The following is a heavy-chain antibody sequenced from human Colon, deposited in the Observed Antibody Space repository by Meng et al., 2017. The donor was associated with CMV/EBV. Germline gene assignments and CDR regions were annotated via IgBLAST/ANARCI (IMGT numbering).Heavy chain of an antibody. Sequence: GESLKISRTSSGFIFTDYFMDWVRQSPGKGLEWVGRAKNKAHNYGTEYAASVKGRFTISRDDSSDSMYLQMNSLKHEDTAVYYCVRDGRRYAFDYWGQGTLVTVSS. V-gene: IGHV3-72*01. CDR2: AKNKAHNYGT. CDR3: VRDGRRYAFDY. D-gene: IGHD2-8*01. J-gene: IGHJ4*02. CDR1: GFIFTDYF.